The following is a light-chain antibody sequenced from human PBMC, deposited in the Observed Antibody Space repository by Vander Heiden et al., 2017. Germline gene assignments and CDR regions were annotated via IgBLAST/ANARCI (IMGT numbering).Light chain of an antibody. Sequence: QSALTQPASVSGSPGQSITISCTGTSSDVGSYKLVSWYQQYPGKASKLMSYEGTKRPSGVSSRFSGSKSGNTASLTISGLQAEDEADYYCCSYASSSTSVFGGGTKLTVL. CDR3: CSYASSSTSV. CDR1: SSDVGSYKL. V-gene: IGLV2-23*01. J-gene: IGLJ2*01. CDR2: EGT.